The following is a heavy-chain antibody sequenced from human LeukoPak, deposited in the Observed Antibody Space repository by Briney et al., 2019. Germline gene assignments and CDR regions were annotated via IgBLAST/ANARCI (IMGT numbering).Heavy chain of an antibody. J-gene: IGHJ4*02. Sequence: GSLRLSCAASGFTFSSYAMSWVRQAPGKGLEWVSAISGSGGSTYYADSVKGRFTISRDNSKNTLYLQMNSLRAEDTAVYYCAKGRLAYCGGDCYVFDYWGQGTLVTVSS. CDR2: ISGSGGST. CDR1: GFTFSSYA. D-gene: IGHD2-21*02. V-gene: IGHV3-23*01. CDR3: AKGRLAYCGGDCYVFDY.